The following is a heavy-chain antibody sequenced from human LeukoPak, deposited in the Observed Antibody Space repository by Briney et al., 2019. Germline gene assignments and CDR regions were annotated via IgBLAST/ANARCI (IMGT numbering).Heavy chain of an antibody. CDR2: IYSSGTT. CDR3: ARVRRTRTFDYYMDV. J-gene: IGHJ6*03. D-gene: IGHD3-10*01. V-gene: IGHV4-4*07. Sequence: SETLSLTCTVSGGSISSYYWSWIRQPAGKGLECIGRIYSSGTTNFNPSLKSRVTLSVETSKNQDSLRLYSVTSADTAVYYCARVRRTRTFDYYMDVWGKGTTVTVSS. CDR1: GGSISSYY.